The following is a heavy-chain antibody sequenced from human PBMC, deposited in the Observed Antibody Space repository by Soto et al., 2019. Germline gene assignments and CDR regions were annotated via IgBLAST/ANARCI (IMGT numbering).Heavy chain of an antibody. CDR3: AKDPRGWYARSSNDWYDP. CDR2: ISGSGGST. J-gene: IGHJ5*02. Sequence: GGSLRLSCAASGFTFSSYAMSWVRQAPGKGLEWVSAISGSGGSTYYADSVKGRFTISRDNSKNTLYLQMNSLRAEDTAVYYCAKDPRGWYARSSNDWYDPWGQGTLVTVSS. CDR1: GFTFSSYA. V-gene: IGHV3-23*01. D-gene: IGHD6-19*01.